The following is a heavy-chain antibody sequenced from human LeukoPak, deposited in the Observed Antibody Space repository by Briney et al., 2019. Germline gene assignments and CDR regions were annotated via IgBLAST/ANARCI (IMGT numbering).Heavy chain of an antibody. J-gene: IGHJ3*02. Sequence: ASVKVSCKASGYTFTGYYMHWVRQALGQGLEWMGWINPNSGGTNYAQKFQGWVTMTRDTSISTAYMELSRLRSDDTAVYYCARVATRWGFGESVADAFDIWGQGTMVTVSS. D-gene: IGHD3-10*01. CDR1: GYTFTGYY. CDR3: ARVATRWGFGESVADAFDI. V-gene: IGHV1-2*04. CDR2: INPNSGGT.